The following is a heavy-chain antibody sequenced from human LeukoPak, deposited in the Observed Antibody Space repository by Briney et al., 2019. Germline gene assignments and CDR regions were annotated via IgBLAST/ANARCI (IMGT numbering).Heavy chain of an antibody. CDR2: INHSGST. Sequence: SETLSLTCAVYGGSFSGYYWSWIRQPPGKGLEWIGEINHSGSTNYNPSLKSRVSISVDTSKNQFSLKLSSVTAADTAVYYCARGSLHYYYDSSGYFDYWGQGTLVTVSS. CDR3: ARGSLHYYYDSSGYFDY. J-gene: IGHJ4*02. CDR1: GGSFSGYY. D-gene: IGHD3-22*01. V-gene: IGHV4-34*01.